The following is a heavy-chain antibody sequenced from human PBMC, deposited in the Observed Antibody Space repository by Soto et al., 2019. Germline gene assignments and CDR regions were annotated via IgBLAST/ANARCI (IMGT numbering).Heavy chain of an antibody. CDR3: TRSHRLPDDALDI. D-gene: IGHD2-15*01. J-gene: IGHJ3*02. CDR2: IRSKANSYAT. Sequence: GGSLRLSCAASGFTFSGSAMHWVRQASGKGLEWVGRIRSKANSYATAYAASVKGRFTISRDDSKNTAYLQMNSLKTEDTAVYYCTRSHRLPDDALDIWGQGTMVTVSS. V-gene: IGHV3-73*01. CDR1: GFTFSGSA.